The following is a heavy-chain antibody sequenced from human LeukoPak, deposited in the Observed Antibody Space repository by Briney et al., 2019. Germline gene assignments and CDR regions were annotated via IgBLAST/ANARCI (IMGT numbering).Heavy chain of an antibody. CDR3: AREFWSGYYPNDAFDI. CDR2: ISYDGRNI. D-gene: IGHD3-3*01. Sequence: PGGSLRLSCAASGFTFNNYGMHWVRQAPGKGLEWVAVISYDGRNIHYPDSVKGRFTISRDISTDTLWLQMDSLRSDDTAVYYCAREFWSGYYPNDAFDIWGQGTMVTVSS. CDR1: GFTFNNYG. V-gene: IGHV3-30*03. J-gene: IGHJ3*02.